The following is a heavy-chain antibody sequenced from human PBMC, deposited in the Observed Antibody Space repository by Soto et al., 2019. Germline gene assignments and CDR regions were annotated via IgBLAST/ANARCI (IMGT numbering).Heavy chain of an antibody. D-gene: IGHD6-6*01. J-gene: IGHJ4*02. CDR1: GYTFTSYG. CDR2: ISAYNGNT. Sequence: QVQLVQSGAEVKKPGASVKVSCKASGYTFTSYGISWVRQAPGQGLEWMGWISAYNGNTNYAQKLQGRVTMTTDTTTSTAYRELRSLRSDDTAVYYCASDIPLIAARFLGSPTTRLGYWGQGTLVTVST. V-gene: IGHV1-18*04. CDR3: ASDIPLIAARFLGSPTTRLGY.